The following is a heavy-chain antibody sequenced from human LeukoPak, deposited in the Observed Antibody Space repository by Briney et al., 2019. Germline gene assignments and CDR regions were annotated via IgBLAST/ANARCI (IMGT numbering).Heavy chain of an antibody. CDR2: ISRSGSTK. D-gene: IGHD3-16*01. V-gene: IGHV3-11*01. CDR1: GFTFSDYN. CDR3: AKSGGGRCYYYYMDV. J-gene: IGHJ6*03. Sequence: GGSLRLSCAASGFTFSDYNMRWIRQAPGKGPEWVSSISRSGSTKYYADSVKGRFTISRDNAKNTLYLQMNSLRAEDTAVYYCAKSGGGRCYYYYMDVWGKGTTVTISS.